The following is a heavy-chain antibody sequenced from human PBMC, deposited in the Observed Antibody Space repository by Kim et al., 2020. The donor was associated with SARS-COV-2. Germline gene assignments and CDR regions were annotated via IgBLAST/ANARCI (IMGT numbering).Heavy chain of an antibody. CDR3: ARDLGYCTSTSCYAGGYFDY. D-gene: IGHD2-2*01. Sequence: SETLSLTCTVSGGSIRIYYWTWIRQSPGKGLEWIGYIYYNGSTNYNPSLKSRVTISVDTSKNQFSLKLNSVTAADTAVYYCARDLGYCTSTSCYAGGYFDYWGQGALVTVSS. J-gene: IGHJ4*02. V-gene: IGHV4-59*01. CDR1: GGSIRIYY. CDR2: IYYNGST.